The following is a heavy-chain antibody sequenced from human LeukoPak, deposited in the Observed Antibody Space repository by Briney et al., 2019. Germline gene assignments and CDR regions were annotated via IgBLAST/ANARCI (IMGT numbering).Heavy chain of an antibody. CDR1: GGFIGSYY. Sequence: PSETLSLTCTVSGGFIGSYYWSWIRQPPGKGLEWIGYIYYSGSSHYNPSLKSRVTISVDTSKNQFSLKLTSVTAADTAVYYCARQATDGTWSDPWGQGTLVTVSS. J-gene: IGHJ5*02. D-gene: IGHD2-21*02. V-gene: IGHV4-59*08. CDR2: IYYSGSS. CDR3: ARQATDGTWSDP.